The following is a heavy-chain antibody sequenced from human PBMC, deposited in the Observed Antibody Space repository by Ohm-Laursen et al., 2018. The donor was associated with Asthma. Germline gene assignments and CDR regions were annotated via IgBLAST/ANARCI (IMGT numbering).Heavy chain of an antibody. CDR3: ALITIFGVVIDY. CDR2: ISYDGSNK. V-gene: IGHV3-30*19. J-gene: IGHJ4*02. Sequence: SLRLSCAASGFTFSSYGMHWVRQAPGKELEWVAVISYDGSNKYYADSVKGRFTISRDNSKNTLYLQMNSLRAEDTAVYYCALITIFGVVIDYWGQGTLVTVSS. CDR1: GFTFSSYG. D-gene: IGHD3-3*01.